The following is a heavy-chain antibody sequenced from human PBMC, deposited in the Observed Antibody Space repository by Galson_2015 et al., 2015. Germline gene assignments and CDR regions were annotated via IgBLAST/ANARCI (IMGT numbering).Heavy chain of an antibody. CDR2: ITGSSSST. J-gene: IGHJ3*01. V-gene: IGHV3-48*03. D-gene: IGHD3/OR15-3a*01. CDR1: GFTFSNYE. Sequence: SLRLSCAASGFTFSNYEMNWVRQSPGKGLEWLSYITGSSSSTSYADSVKGRFTISRDNAKNSLYLQMNSLRAEDTAVYYCAAELWSGNYNALDVWGQGTVVAVSP. CDR3: AAELWSGNYNALDV.